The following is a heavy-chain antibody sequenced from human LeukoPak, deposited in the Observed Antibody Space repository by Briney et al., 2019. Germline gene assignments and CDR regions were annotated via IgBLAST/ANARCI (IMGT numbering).Heavy chain of an antibody. CDR3: AKGGKGGYYYYYGMDV. CDR2: ISWNSGSI. D-gene: IGHD4-23*01. CDR1: GFTFDDYA. Sequence: SGGSLRLSCAASGFTFDDYAMHWVRQAPGKGLEWVSGISWNSGSIGYADSVKGRFTISRDNAKNSLYLQMNSLRAEDTALYYCAKGGKGGYYYYYGMDVWGQGTTVTVSS. J-gene: IGHJ6*02. V-gene: IGHV3-9*01.